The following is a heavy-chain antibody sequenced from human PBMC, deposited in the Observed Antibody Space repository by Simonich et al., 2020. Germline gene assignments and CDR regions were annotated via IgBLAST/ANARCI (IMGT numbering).Heavy chain of an antibody. CDR3: ARDRYCSGGSCYYFDY. CDR1: GFTFSSYG. CDR2: IWYDGSNK. J-gene: IGHJ4*02. Sequence: QVQLVESGGGVVQPGRSLRLSCAASGFTFSSYGMHWGSQAPGKGLEWVAVIWYDGSNKYYADSVKGRFTISRDNSNNKLDRQMNSLRAEDTAVYYCARDRYCSGGSCYYFDYWGQGTLVTVSS. V-gene: IGHV3-33*01. D-gene: IGHD2-15*01.